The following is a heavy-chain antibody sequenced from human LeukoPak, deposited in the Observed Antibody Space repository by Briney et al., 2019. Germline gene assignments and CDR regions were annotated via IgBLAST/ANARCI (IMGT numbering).Heavy chain of an antibody. V-gene: IGHV3-23*01. CDR1: GGSFSGYY. CDR2: ISGSGGIT. D-gene: IGHD3-22*01. J-gene: IGHJ4*02. CDR3: AKGHYYDSSGFDY. Sequence: PSETLSLTCAVYGGSFSGYYWSWIRQPPGKGLEWVSAISGSGGITYYADSVKGRFTISRDNSKNTLYLQMNSLRAEDTAVYYCAKGHYYDSSGFDYWGQGTLVTVSS.